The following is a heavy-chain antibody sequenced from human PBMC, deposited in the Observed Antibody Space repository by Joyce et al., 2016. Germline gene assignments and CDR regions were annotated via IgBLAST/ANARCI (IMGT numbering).Heavy chain of an antibody. V-gene: IGHV3-23*01. CDR2: IRASGGST. Sequence: EVQLLESGGGLVQPGGSLRLSCAASGFTFSSYAMCLVRQAPGKWLEWVSTIRASGGSTYYADSGKGRFTISRDNSEDSLYLHMNSLRAEDTAVYYCATWAPTNYDFWSGYSYYFDNWGQGTLVTVSS. CDR1: GFTFSSYA. CDR3: ATWAPTNYDFWSGYSYYFDN. D-gene: IGHD3-3*01. J-gene: IGHJ4*02.